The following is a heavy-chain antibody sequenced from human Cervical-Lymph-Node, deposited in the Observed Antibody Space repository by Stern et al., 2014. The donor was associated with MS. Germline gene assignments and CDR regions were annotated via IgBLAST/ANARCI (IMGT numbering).Heavy chain of an antibody. D-gene: IGHD6-6*01. Sequence: LVQSGPTLVIPTQTLTLTCTFSGFSLTTNGVSVGWIRQPPGKALECLALIYWDDDTRYSPSLKSRLTITKDTSKNQVLLTMTNVEPVDTATYYCAHRDDWQLDFAYWGQGILVTVSS. CDR3: AHRDDWQLDFAY. CDR1: GFSLTTNGVS. V-gene: IGHV2-5*02. CDR2: IYWDDDT. J-gene: IGHJ4*02.